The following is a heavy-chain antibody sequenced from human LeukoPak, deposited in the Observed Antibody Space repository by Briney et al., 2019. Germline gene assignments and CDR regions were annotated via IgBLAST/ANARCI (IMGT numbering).Heavy chain of an antibody. CDR2: IYSGGST. D-gene: IGHD6-19*01. CDR3: AREIRSSSGWYYYYGMDV. CDR1: GFTVSSNY. Sequence: GGSLRLSCAASGFTVSSNYMNWVRQAPGKGLEWVSVIYSGGSTYYADSVKGRFTISRDNSKNTLYLQMNSLRAEDTAVYYCAREIRSSSGWYYYYGMDVWGQGTTVTVSS. V-gene: IGHV3-66*01. J-gene: IGHJ6*02.